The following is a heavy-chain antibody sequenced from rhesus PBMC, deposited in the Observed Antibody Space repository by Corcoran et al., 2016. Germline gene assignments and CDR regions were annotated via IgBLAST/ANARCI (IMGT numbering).Heavy chain of an antibody. V-gene: IGHV4-81*01. CDR3: ARQGYWGDYSGY. J-gene: IGHJ4*01. D-gene: IGHD3-34*01. CDR2: IDGNIAGT. Sequence: QLQLQESGPGLVKPSETLSLTCAVSGGSISGYYWSWIRQPPGKGLEWIGNIDGNIAGTNYNPSLQCRVPISKDASKNQFSLKLRSVTAADTAVYYCARQGYWGDYSGYWGQGVLVTVSS. CDR1: GGSISGYY.